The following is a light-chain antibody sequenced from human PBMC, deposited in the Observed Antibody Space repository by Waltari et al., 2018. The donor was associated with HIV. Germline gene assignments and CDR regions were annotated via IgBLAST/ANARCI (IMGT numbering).Light chain of an antibody. J-gene: IGLJ2*01. Sequence: QSALTQPASVSGSFGQSITISCTGTSSDVGGFNLFSWNPHHPCKAPKLIIYEVYKRPSGVSNRFSGSKSGNSASLTISGLQAEDEADYYCCSYAGSNIPFGGGTKVTVL. CDR1: SSDVGGFNL. CDR3: CSYAGSNIP. CDR2: EVY. V-gene: IGLV2-23*02.